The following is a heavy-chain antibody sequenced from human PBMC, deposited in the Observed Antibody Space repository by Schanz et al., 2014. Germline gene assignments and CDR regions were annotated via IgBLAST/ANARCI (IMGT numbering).Heavy chain of an antibody. CDR2: IWYDENNK. J-gene: IGHJ4*02. CDR1: GFTFSSYG. D-gene: IGHD3-10*01. Sequence: QVQLVESGGGVVQFGRSLRLSCVASGFTFSSYGMHWVRQAPGKGLGGVAVIWYDENNKYYADSVKGRFTMSRDNSKNTLYLQMNSLRAEDTAIYYCARDGNYYGSRNYYKTPYYFDYWGQGTLVTVSS. V-gene: IGHV3-33*01. CDR3: ARDGNYYGSRNYYKTPYYFDY.